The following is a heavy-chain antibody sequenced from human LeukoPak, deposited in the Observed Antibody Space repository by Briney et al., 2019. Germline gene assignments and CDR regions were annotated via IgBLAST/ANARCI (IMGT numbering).Heavy chain of an antibody. CDR2: FDPEDCET. CDR1: VYTLPELS. D-gene: IGHD5-12*01. CDR3: ASEVATISGAAAGGIDY. Sequence: ASEKVSHKFCVYTLPELSMQWVRQARGKGREWMGGFDPEDCETIYAQKFQGRVTMTEDTSTDTAYLELSSLRSDDAAVYYCASEVATISGAAAGGIDYWGQGTLVTVSS. V-gene: IGHV1-24*01. J-gene: IGHJ4*02.